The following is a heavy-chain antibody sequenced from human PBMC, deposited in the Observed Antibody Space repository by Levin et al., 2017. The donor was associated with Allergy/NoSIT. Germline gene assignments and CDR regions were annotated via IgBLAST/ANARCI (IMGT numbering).Heavy chain of an antibody. V-gene: IGHV3-21*01. D-gene: IGHD3-22*01. Sequence: LSLTCAASGFTFSNYDMNWVRQAPGKGLEWVSSISSSSSFIYYADSVRGRFTISRDNAKNSLYLQMNSLRAEDTAVYFCARRGYYDSSGNWYFDLWGRGTLVTVSS. CDR3: ARRGYYDSSGNWYFDL. J-gene: IGHJ2*01. CDR1: GFTFSNYD. CDR2: ISSSSSFI.